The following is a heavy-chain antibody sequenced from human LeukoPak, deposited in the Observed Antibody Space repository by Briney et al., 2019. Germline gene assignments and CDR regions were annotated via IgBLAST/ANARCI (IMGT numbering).Heavy chain of an antibody. Sequence: GGSLRLSCTASGFTFSSYWVHWVRQSQEKRLVWVSRINEDGRVTDYADSVKGRFTISRDNAKNTLYLQLNSLRVEDTAVYYCVRDREGYFDHWGQGTLVTVSS. CDR2: INEDGRVT. D-gene: IGHD1-26*01. V-gene: IGHV3-74*01. J-gene: IGHJ4*02. CDR1: GFTFSSYW. CDR3: VRDREGYFDH.